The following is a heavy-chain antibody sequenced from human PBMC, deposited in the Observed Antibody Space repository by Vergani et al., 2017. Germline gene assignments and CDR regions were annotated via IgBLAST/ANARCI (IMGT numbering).Heavy chain of an antibody. CDR2: IYTSGST. J-gene: IGHJ4*02. V-gene: IGHV4-61*02. Sequence: QVQLQESGPGLVKPSQTLSLTCTVSGGSICSGSYYWGWIRQPAGKGLEWIGRIYTSGSTNYTPSLKSRVTISVDTSKNQFSLKLSSVTAADTAVYYCASHTTVTTISSWGQGTLVTVSS. CDR3: ASHTTVTTISS. CDR1: GGSICSGSYY. D-gene: IGHD4-17*01.